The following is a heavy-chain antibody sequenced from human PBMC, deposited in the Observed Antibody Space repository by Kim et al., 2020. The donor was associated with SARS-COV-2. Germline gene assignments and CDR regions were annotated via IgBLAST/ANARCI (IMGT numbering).Heavy chain of an antibody. CDR1: GFRFDDYA. CDR3: IKDGNHEASGLSNFES. J-gene: IGHJ4*02. D-gene: IGHD1-26*01. V-gene: IGHV3-9*01. Sequence: GGSLRLSCVGSGFRFDDYAMHWVRQVPGKGLEWVAGISWNSASIGYAESVKGRFIISRDNSKKSLHLEMSSLRPEDSALYYCIKDGNHEASGLSNFESWGRGTQVSVSS. CDR2: ISWNSASI.